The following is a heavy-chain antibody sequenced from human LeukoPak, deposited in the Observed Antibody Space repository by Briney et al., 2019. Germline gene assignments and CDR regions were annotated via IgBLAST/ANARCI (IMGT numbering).Heavy chain of an antibody. J-gene: IGHJ4*02. D-gene: IGHD3-9*01. V-gene: IGHV3-23*01. CDR1: GFTFSNYA. Sequence: GGSLRLSCAASGFTFSNYAMNWVRQAPGKGLEWVSGISASGGSTYYAGSVKGRFTISRDDSKNTLYLQMNSLRAEDTAIYYSAKSMKSFDILTGLDYWGQGTQVTVSS. CDR2: ISASGGST. CDR3: AKSMKSFDILTGLDY.